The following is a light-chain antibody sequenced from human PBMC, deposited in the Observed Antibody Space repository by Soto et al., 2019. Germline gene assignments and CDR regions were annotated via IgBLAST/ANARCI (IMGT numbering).Light chain of an antibody. CDR2: DAS. J-gene: IGKJ4*01. V-gene: IGKV3-11*01. Sequence: EIVLTQSPVTLSLSPGERATLSCRASQSVSSFLAWYQQKPGQAPRLLIYDASNRATGIPARFSGSGSGTDFTLTISSLEPEDFALYYCQQRSNWPPLTFGGGTKVEIK. CDR3: QQRSNWPPLT. CDR1: QSVSSF.